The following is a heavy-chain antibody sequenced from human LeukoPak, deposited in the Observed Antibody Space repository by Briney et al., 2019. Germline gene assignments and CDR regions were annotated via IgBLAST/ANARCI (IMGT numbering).Heavy chain of an antibody. D-gene: IGHD5-18*01. Sequence: SETLCLTCTVSGGSISSYYWSWIRQPPGKGLEWIGGINHSGSTNYNPSLKSRVTISVDTSKNQFSLKLSSVTAADTAVYYCARSSGYSSFRKAFDIWGQGTMVTVSS. CDR2: INHSGST. J-gene: IGHJ3*02. V-gene: IGHV4-34*01. CDR1: GGSISSYY. CDR3: ARSSGYSSFRKAFDI.